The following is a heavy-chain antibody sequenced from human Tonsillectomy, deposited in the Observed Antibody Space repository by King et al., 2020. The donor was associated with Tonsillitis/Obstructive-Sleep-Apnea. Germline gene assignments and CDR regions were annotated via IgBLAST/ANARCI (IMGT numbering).Heavy chain of an antibody. CDR3: GRPVLVTRLSYAFDI. D-gene: IGHD2-21*02. J-gene: IGHJ3*02. CDR2: IYYSGST. V-gene: IGHV4-39*01. Sequence: QLQESGPGLVKPSETLSLTCTVSGGSISSSSYYWGWIRQPPGKGLEWIGSIYYSGSTYYNPSLKSRVTISVDTSKNQFSLKLSSVTAADTAVYSCGRPVLVTRLSYAFDIWGQGTMVTVSS. CDR1: GGSISSSSYY.